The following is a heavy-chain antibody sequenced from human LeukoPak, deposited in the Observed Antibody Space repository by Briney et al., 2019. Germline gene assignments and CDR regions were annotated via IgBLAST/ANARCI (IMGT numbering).Heavy chain of an antibody. CDR1: GFTFSSYT. V-gene: IGHV3-21*04. CDR2: ISSSGSYI. D-gene: IGHD6-13*01. Sequence: GGSLRLSCAASGFTFSSYTMNWLRQAPGKGLEWVSSISSSGSYIYYTDSVKGRFTISRDNSKNTLYLQMNSLRAEDTAVYYCAKRRGSSWYQDIEYWGQGTLVTVSS. CDR3: AKRRGSSWYQDIEY. J-gene: IGHJ4*02.